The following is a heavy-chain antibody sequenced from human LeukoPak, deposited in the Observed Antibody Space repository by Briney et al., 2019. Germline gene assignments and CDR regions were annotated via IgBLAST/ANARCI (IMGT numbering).Heavy chain of an antibody. V-gene: IGHV4-34*01. CDR1: GGSFSGYY. J-gene: IGHJ5*02. D-gene: IGHD3-22*01. CDR3: ARYAMIVVVSLWNWFDP. CDR2: INHSGST. Sequence: SETLSLTCAVYGGSFSGYYWSWIRQPPGKGLEWIGEINHSGSTNYNPSLKSRVTISVDTSKNQFSLKLSSVTAADTAVYYCARYAMIVVVSLWNWFDPWGQGTLVTVSS.